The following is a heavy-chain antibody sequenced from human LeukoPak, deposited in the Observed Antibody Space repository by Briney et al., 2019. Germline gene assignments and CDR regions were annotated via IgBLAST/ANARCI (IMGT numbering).Heavy chain of an antibody. Sequence: SETLSLTCTVSGCSISSYYWSWTRQPPGKGLEWVGYIYYSGSTKYNPSLKSRVTISGDTSKNKYYLKLSSVTAADTAVYYCARAGVTMVRGVIPFDPWGQGTLVTVSS. CDR3: ARAGVTMVRGVIPFDP. CDR2: IYYSGST. J-gene: IGHJ5*02. V-gene: IGHV4-59*01. D-gene: IGHD3-10*01. CDR1: GCSISSYY.